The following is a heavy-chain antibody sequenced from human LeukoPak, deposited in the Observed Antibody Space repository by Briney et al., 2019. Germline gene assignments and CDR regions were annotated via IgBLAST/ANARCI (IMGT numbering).Heavy chain of an antibody. D-gene: IGHD1-7*01. CDR1: GFTFSSYW. Sequence: GGSLRLSCAASGFTFSSYWMSWVRQVPGKGLEWVANIKQDGSEKYYVDSVKGRFTISRDNAKNSLYLQMNSLRAEDAAVYYCARVRENWNYSYWGQGTLVTVSS. CDR2: IKQDGSEK. V-gene: IGHV3-7*01. J-gene: IGHJ4*02. CDR3: ARVRENWNYSY.